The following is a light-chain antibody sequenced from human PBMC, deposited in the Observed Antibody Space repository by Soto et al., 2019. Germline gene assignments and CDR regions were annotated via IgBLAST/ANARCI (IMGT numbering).Light chain of an antibody. CDR3: SSFTSSSTQV. CDR2: EVS. CDR1: SSDVGGYNY. V-gene: IGLV2-14*01. Sequence: QSALTQPASVSGSPGQSITISCTGTSSDVGGYNYVSWYQQHPGKVPKLMIYEVSNRPSGVVNRFSGSKSGNTASLTISGLQAEDEADYYCSSFTSSSTQVLGTGTKLTVL. J-gene: IGLJ1*01.